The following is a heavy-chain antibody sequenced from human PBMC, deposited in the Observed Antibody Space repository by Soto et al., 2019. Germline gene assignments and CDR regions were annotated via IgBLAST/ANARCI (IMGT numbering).Heavy chain of an antibody. CDR1: GFSLSNSGVG. Sequence: QITLKESGPTLVKPTQTLTLTCTFSGFSLSNSGVGVGWIRQPPGKALEWLALMYRGDDKRYNPSLKSRVTITEDNSKNQVVFTMTNMDSVDTATYYCARAAATGAYWESFDFWGQGTLVTVSS. CDR2: MYRGDDK. J-gene: IGHJ4*02. CDR3: ARAAATGAYWESFDF. D-gene: IGHD1-26*01. V-gene: IGHV2-5*02.